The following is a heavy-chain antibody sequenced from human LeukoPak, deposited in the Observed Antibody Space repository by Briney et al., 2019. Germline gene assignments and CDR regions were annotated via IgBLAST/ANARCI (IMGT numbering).Heavy chain of an antibody. CDR1: GYCWASLY. Sequence: QGACGGSGYCWASLYMQWVGLALEQGLEWMGWINPNSGGTSSAQKFQGRVTMTRDTSITTVYMEVSWLTSDDTAIYYCARADRLHGGPYLIGPWGQGTLVTVSS. CDR3: ARADRLHGGPYLIGP. J-gene: IGHJ5*02. V-gene: IGHV1-2*02. D-gene: IGHD2-21*01. CDR2: INPNSGGT.